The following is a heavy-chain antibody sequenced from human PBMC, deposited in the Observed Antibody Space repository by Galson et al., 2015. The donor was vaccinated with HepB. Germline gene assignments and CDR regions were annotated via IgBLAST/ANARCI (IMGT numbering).Heavy chain of an antibody. V-gene: IGHV3-33*01. CDR2: IFFDGSNA. CDR1: GFTFSNYA. J-gene: IGHJ6*02. D-gene: IGHD3-16*01. CDR3: AREVSPWWRIVGGLRDYGMDV. Sequence: SLRLSCAASGFTFSNYAMHWVRQAPGKGLEWVAVIFFDGSNAYYADSVKGRFTISRDNSNNTLSLQMNSLRDEDTAVFYCAREVSPWWRIVGGLRDYGMDVWGPGTTVTVSS.